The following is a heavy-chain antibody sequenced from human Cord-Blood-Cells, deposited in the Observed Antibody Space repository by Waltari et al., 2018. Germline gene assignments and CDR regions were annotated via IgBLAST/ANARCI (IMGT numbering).Heavy chain of an antibody. D-gene: IGHD6-6*01. CDR1: GFTFGDYA. Sequence: EVQLVESGAGLVQPGRSLRLSCTASGFTFGDYAMSWVRQAPATGLEWVGFIRSKAYGGTTEYAASVKGRFTISRDDSKSIAYLQMNSLKTEDTAVYYCTRDRDSIAARYYYYYGMDVWGQGTTVTVSS. CDR2: IRSKAYGGTT. CDR3: TRDRDSIAARYYYYYGMDV. V-gene: IGHV3-49*04. J-gene: IGHJ6*02.